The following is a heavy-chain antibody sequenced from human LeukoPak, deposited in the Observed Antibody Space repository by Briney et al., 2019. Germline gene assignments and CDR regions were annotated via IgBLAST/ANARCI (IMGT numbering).Heavy chain of an antibody. V-gene: IGHV3-48*03. J-gene: IGHJ4*02. CDR1: GFTFNSYE. Sequence: PGGSLTLSCAASGFTFNSYEMNWLRQAPGQGLEWVSYISSSGSTIYYADSVKGRFTISRDNAKNSLYLQMNSLRAEDTAVYYCAREYSSGWYRGPLDYWGQGTLVTVSS. CDR3: AREYSSGWYRGPLDY. D-gene: IGHD6-19*01. CDR2: ISSSGSTI.